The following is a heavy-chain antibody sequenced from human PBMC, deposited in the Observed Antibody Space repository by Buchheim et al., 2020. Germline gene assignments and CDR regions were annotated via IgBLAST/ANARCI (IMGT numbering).Heavy chain of an antibody. V-gene: IGHV1-8*01. D-gene: IGHD3-22*01. CDR2: MNPNSGNT. CDR1: GYTFTSYD. Sequence: QVQLVQSGAEVKKPGASVKVSCKASGYTFTSYDINWVRQATGQGLEWMGWMNPNSGNTGYAHKFQGRVTMTRNTSISTAYMERSSLRSEDTAVYYCAGQSPDSSGYYSPFDYWGQGTL. J-gene: IGHJ4*02. CDR3: AGQSPDSSGYYSPFDY.